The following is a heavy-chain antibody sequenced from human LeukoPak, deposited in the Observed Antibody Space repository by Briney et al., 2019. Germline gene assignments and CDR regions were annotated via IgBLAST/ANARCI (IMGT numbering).Heavy chain of an antibody. Sequence: GASVKVSCKASGYTFTSYDINWARQATGQGLEWIGWMNPNSGNTGYAQKFQGRVTMTRNTSISTAYMELSSLRSEDTAVYYCARGPGRDGYNRGGYWGQGTLVTVSS. CDR2: MNPNSGNT. CDR3: ARGPGRDGYNRGGY. D-gene: IGHD5-24*01. CDR1: GYTFTSYD. J-gene: IGHJ4*02. V-gene: IGHV1-8*01.